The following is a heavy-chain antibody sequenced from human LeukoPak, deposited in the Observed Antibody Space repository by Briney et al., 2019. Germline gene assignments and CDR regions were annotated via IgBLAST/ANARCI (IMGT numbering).Heavy chain of an antibody. V-gene: IGHV5-51*01. CDR2: IYPGDSDT. Sequence: EESLKISCKGSGYSFTTYWIGWVRQMPGKGLEWMGTIYPGDSDTRYSPSFQGQVTISADKSISTAYLQWSSLKASDTAMYYCARLGGRGYSAYAADDWGQGTLVTVSS. J-gene: IGHJ4*02. D-gene: IGHD5-12*01. CDR1: GYSFTTYW. CDR3: ARLGGRGYSAYAADD.